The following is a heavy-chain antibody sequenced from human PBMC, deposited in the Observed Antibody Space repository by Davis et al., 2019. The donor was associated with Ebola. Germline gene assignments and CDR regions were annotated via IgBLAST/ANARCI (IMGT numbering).Heavy chain of an antibody. CDR3: ARDPLDDYGYGMDV. V-gene: IGHV3-21*01. CDR2: ISSSSSYI. Sequence: GESLKISCAASGFTFSSYSMNWVRQAPGKGLEWVSSISSSSSYIYYADSVKGRFTISRDNAKNSLYLQMNSLRAEDTAVYYCARDPLDDYGYGMDVWGQGTTVTVSS. D-gene: IGHD4/OR15-4a*01. J-gene: IGHJ6*02. CDR1: GFTFSSYS.